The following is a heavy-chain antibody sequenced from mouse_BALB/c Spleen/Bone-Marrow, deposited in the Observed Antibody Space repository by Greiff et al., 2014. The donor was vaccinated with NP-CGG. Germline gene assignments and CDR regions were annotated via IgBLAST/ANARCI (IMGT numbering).Heavy chain of an antibody. CDR1: GYSFSGYN. J-gene: IGHJ1*01. CDR2: IDPYYGDT. Sequence: EVQLQQSRIPPSDCEASVKISCKASGYSFSGYNLNWVKQSNGQSLEWIGNIDPYYGDTTYNQKFKGKATLTVDRSSSTAYMQLKSLTAEDSAVYYCARKAYYTNGWYFDVWGAGTTVTVAS. D-gene: IGHD2-5*01. V-gene: IGHV1-39*01. CDR3: ARKAYYTNGWYFDV.